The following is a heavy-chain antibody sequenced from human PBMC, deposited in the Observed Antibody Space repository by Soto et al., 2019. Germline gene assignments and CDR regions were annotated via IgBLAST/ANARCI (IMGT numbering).Heavy chain of an antibody. V-gene: IGHV4-34*01. CDR2: INHSGST. D-gene: IGHD2-8*02. Sequence: SETLSLTCAVYGGSFSGYYWTWIRQHPGTGLEWIGEINHSGSTNYNPSLKSRVTISVDTSKNQFSLKLTSVTAADTAVYYCARDKITGLFDYWGQGTLVTVS. J-gene: IGHJ4*02. CDR3: ARDKITGLFDY. CDR1: GGSFSGYY.